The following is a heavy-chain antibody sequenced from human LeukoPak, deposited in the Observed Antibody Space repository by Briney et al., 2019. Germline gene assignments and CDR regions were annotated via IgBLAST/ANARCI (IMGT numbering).Heavy chain of an antibody. CDR2: ISGSGGST. D-gene: IGHD2-21*02. V-gene: IGHV3-23*01. CDR3: ASAPPIVVVTATPDFDY. CDR1: GFTFSSYA. Sequence: PGGSLRLSCAASGFTFSSYAMSWVRQAPGKWLEWVSAISGSGGSTYYADSVRGRFTISRDNSKNTLYLQMNSLRAEDTAVYYCASAPPIVVVTATPDFDYWGQGTLVTVSS. J-gene: IGHJ4*02.